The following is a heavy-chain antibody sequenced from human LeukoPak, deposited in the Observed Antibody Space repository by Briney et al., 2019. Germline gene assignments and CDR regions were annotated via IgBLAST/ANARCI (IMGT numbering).Heavy chain of an antibody. J-gene: IGHJ4*02. Sequence: PGGSLRLSCAASGFTFSTYTMNWVRQAPGKGLEWVSSMSTSISYIYYADSVKGRFTISRDNAKNSLYLQMNSLRAEDTAVYYCAKDRTVERRDAFDYWGQGTLVTVSS. CDR3: AKDRTVERRDAFDY. D-gene: IGHD1-1*01. V-gene: IGHV3-21*01. CDR1: GFTFSTYT. CDR2: MSTSISYI.